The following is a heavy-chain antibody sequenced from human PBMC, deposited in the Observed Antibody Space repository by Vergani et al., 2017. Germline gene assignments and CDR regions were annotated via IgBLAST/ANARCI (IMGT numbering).Heavy chain of an antibody. J-gene: IGHJ4*02. CDR3: ARGGYGGNGIDY. CDR1: GGSFSGYY. D-gene: IGHD4-23*01. V-gene: IGHV4-34*01. CDR2: INHSGST. Sequence: QAQLQQWGAGLLKPSETLSLTCAVYGGSFSGYYWSWIRQPPGKGLEWIGEINHSGSTNYNPSLKSRVTISVDTSKNQFSLKLSSVTAADTAVYYCARGGYGGNGIDYWGQGTLVTVSS.